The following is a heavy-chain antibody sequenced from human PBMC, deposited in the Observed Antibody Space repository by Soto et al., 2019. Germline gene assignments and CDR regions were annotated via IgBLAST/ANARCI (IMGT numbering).Heavy chain of an antibody. V-gene: IGHV3-30-3*01. CDR3: ARYGRGDQTFWRFDP. CDR2: ISYDGSNK. CDR1: GFTFSIYA. Sequence: GGSLRLSCAASGFTFSIYAIHWVRQSPSRGLEWVAVISYDGSNKNYADSVKGRFTISRDNSKNTLYLQMDSLEAEDTAVYYCARYGRGDQTFWRFDPWGQGTLVTVSS. D-gene: IGHD3-3*01. J-gene: IGHJ5*02.